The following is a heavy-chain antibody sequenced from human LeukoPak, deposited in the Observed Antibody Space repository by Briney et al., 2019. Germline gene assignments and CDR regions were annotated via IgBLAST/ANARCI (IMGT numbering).Heavy chain of an antibody. CDR1: GYPFTTYD. V-gene: IGHV1-8*01. D-gene: IGHD3-22*01. Sequence: WASVKVSCKASGYPFTTYDINWVRQAPGQGLEWVAWMNPNSGGTVYAQKFQGRVTLARDTSIGTAYMELNSLRSEDTAVYYCARGIGITMIVVPPPGNWFDPWGQGTLVTVSS. CDR2: MNPNSGGT. CDR3: ARGIGITMIVVPPPGNWFDP. J-gene: IGHJ5*02.